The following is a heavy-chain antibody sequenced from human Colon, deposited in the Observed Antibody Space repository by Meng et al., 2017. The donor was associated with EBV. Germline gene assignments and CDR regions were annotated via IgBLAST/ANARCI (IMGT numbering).Heavy chain of an antibody. CDR2: VYHTGST. V-gene: IGHV4-4*03. CDR1: GGSISSSHW. D-gene: IGHD2-21*01. Sequence: EQLQESRPGRVKPPGTLSLTCAVSGGSISSSHWWTWVRQPPGKGLEWIGEVYHTGSTKYNPSLKSRLTISVDKSKNQFSLNLTSVTAADTAVYYCARVWQSLTAFFDSWGQGTLVTVSS. CDR3: ARVWQSLTAFFDS. J-gene: IGHJ4*02.